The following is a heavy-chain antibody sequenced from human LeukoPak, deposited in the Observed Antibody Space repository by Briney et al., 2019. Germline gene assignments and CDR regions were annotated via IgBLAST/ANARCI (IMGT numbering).Heavy chain of an antibody. V-gene: IGHV4-4*09. CDR2: INTKGET. CDR3: ATSNDAKIAPFDH. Sequence: SETLSLTCTVSGVSMSAYQWSWVRQSPEKGLEWIGCINTKGETSYNPSLKSRVTTSVDTFKSQFSLRLTPVTAAGTAVYYCATSNDAKIAPFDHWGQGAPVTVSS. CDR1: GVSMSAYQ. J-gene: IGHJ4*02. D-gene: IGHD2-21*01.